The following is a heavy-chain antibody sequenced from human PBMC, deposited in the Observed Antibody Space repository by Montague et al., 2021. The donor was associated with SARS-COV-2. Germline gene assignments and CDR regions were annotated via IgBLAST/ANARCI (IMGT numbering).Heavy chain of an antibody. V-gene: IGHV4-59*01. CDR3: ARQDAWAYCGDECYRGWFDS. CDR2: IFYNGST. Sequence: SETLSLTCTVSFGSISTYYWSWNRQPPGKGLEWIGFIFYNGSTKYNPSLKRRVSISLDTFKNQFSLKLSSVTAADTAVYYCARQDAWAYCGDECYRGWFDSWGQGTLVTVSS. D-gene: IGHD2-21*01. CDR1: FGSISTYY. J-gene: IGHJ5*01.